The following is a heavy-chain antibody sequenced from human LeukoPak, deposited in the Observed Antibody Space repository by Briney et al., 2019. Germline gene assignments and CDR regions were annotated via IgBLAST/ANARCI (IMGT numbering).Heavy chain of an antibody. CDR3: ARRGSTRSQFDY. CDR2: ISNRGSTM. V-gene: IGHV3-11*01. CDR1: GFSFSDYY. Sequence: GGSLRLSCAASGFSFSDYYMSWIRQAPGKGLEWVSYISNRGSTMYYADSVKGRFTISRDNAKNSLYLQMNSLRAEDTAVYYCARRGSTRSQFDYWGQGTLVTVSS. D-gene: IGHD3-16*01. J-gene: IGHJ4*02.